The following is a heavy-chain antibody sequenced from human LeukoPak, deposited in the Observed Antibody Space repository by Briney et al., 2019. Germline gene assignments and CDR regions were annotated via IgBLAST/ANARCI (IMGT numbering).Heavy chain of an antibody. J-gene: IGHJ4*02. V-gene: IGHV3-66*01. CDR1: GFTVSSNY. CDR3: AREANYYDSSGYTYEPAFHY. CDR2: IYSGGST. Sequence: GGSLRLSCAASGFTVSSNYMSWVRQAPGKGLEWVSVIYSGGSTYYADSVKGRLTISRDNSKNTLYLQMNSLRAEDTAVYYCAREANYYDSSGYTYEPAFHYWGQGTLVTVSS. D-gene: IGHD3-22*01.